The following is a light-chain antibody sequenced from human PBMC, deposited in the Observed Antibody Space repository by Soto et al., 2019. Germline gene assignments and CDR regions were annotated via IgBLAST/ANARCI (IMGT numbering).Light chain of an antibody. CDR1: QTISTY. J-gene: IGKJ4*01. V-gene: IGKV1-39*01. Sequence: DIQMTQSPSSLSASVGDRVTITCRASQTISTYLNWYQQHPGKAPKLLIYTASNLESGVPSRFSGSGSGTDFTLTISSLQPEDFATYYCQQSYGLPPVTFSGGTKVDIK. CDR3: QQSYGLPPVT. CDR2: TAS.